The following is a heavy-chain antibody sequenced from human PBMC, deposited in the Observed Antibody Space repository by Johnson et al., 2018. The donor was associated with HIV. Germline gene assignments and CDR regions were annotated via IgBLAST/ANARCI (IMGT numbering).Heavy chain of an antibody. Sequence: QVQLVESGGGVVQSGRSLRLSCAASGFTFNSYAMHWVRQAPGKGLEWVAVISYDGSNKYYADSVRGRFTISRDNSKNNLYLQMNSLRTEDTAVYYCAKVADPYCGGDCYSWLFAFDIWGQGTMVTVSS. CDR2: ISYDGSNK. CDR3: AKVADPYCGGDCYSWLFAFDI. J-gene: IGHJ3*02. D-gene: IGHD2-21*02. CDR1: GFTFNSYA. V-gene: IGHV3-30-3*01.